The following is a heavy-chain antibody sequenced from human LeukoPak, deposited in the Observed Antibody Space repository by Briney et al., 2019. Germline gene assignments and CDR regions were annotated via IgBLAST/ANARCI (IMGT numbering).Heavy chain of an antibody. D-gene: IGHD3-10*01. Sequence: SGGSLRLSCAASGFTFDDYAMHWVRQAPGKGLEWVSGISWNSGSIGYADSVKGRFTISRDNAKNSLYLQMNSLRAEDTALYYCAKDMEGGMVRGRSYYYGMDVWGQGTTVTVSS. CDR2: ISWNSGSI. CDR3: AKDMEGGMVRGRSYYYGMDV. J-gene: IGHJ6*02. V-gene: IGHV3-9*01. CDR1: GFTFDDYA.